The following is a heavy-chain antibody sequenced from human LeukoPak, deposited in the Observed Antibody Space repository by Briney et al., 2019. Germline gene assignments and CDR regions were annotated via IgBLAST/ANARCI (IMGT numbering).Heavy chain of an antibody. D-gene: IGHD3-22*01. J-gene: IGHJ4*02. Sequence: AASVKVSCKASGYTFTGYYMHWVRQAPGQGLEWMGWINPNSGGTNYAQKFQGRVTMTRDTSISTAYMELSRLRSDDTAVYYCARDIPARDYYDSSGSTEPLDYWGQGTLVTVSS. CDR3: ARDIPARDYYDSSGSTEPLDY. CDR2: INPNSGGT. V-gene: IGHV1-2*02. CDR1: GYTFTGYY.